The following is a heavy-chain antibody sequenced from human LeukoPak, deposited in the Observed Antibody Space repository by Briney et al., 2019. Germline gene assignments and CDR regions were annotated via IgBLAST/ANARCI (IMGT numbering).Heavy chain of an antibody. D-gene: IGHD4/OR15-4a*01. Sequence: PGGSLRLSCAASGFTFDDYAMHWVRQAPGKGLEWLAYIKDDGTEKYYVDSVKGRFTISRDNAKDSLYLQLNSLRVEDTAVYYCAGILSGRDYGDCFDHWGRGTLVTVSS. CDR3: AGILSGRDYGDCFDH. V-gene: IGHV3-7*01. J-gene: IGHJ4*02. CDR2: IKDDGTEK. CDR1: GFTFDDYA.